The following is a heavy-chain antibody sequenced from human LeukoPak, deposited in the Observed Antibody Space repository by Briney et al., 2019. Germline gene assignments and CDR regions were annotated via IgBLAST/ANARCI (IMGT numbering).Heavy chain of an antibody. V-gene: IGHV4-31*03. Sequence: PSETLSLTCSVSGGSITSGGYYWTWIRQHPGKGLEWIGYIYYSGSTFHNPSLKSRVSMSVDTSKNQFSLNLSSVTAADTAVYFCARGAEDVLTGDDDFYFDNWGQGSLVTVSS. D-gene: IGHD3-9*01. CDR2: IYYSGST. CDR1: GGSITSGGYY. J-gene: IGHJ4*02. CDR3: ARGAEDVLTGDDDFYFDN.